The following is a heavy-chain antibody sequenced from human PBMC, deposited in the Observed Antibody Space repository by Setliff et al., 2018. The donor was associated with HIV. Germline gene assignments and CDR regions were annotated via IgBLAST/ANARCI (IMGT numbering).Heavy chain of an antibody. CDR3: ATDDYGGDSFDN. CDR2: IKHDTGGT. V-gene: IGHV1-2*02. Sequence: VASVKVACQASGYTFTGYYVHWVRQAPGQGLEWMGWIKHDTGGTNYAQKFQGRVTMTSDTYITTAYMELSRLGSDDLAVYYCATDDYGGDSFDNWGQGTLVTVSS. CDR1: GYTFTGYY. J-gene: IGHJ4*02. D-gene: IGHD4-17*01.